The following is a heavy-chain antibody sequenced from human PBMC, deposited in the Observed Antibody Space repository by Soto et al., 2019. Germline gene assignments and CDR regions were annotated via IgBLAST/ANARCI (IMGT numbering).Heavy chain of an antibody. CDR3: AREPPYPSYCSSTSCYGDYFDY. J-gene: IGHJ4*02. Sequence: PGGSLRLSCAASGFTVSSNYMSWVRQAPGKGLEWVSVIYSGGSTYYADSVKGRFTISRDNSKNTLYLQMNSLRAEDTAVYYCAREPPYPSYCSSTSCYGDYFDYWGQGNMVTVS. CDR2: IYSGGST. V-gene: IGHV3-66*01. D-gene: IGHD2-2*01. CDR1: GFTVSSNY.